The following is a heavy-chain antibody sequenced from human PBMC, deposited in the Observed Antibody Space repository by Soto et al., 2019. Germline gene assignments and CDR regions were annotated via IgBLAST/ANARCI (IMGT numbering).Heavy chain of an antibody. CDR2: IYTSGST. CDR3: ARDLYCSSTSCYAYWYFDL. D-gene: IGHD2-2*01. Sequence: QVQLQESGPGLVKPSETLSLTCTVSGGSISSYYWSWIRQPAGKGLEWIGRIYTSGSTNYNPSLKSRVTMSVDTSKNQFSLKRSSVTAADTAVYYCARDLYCSSTSCYAYWYFDLWGRGTLVTVSS. CDR1: GGSISSYY. V-gene: IGHV4-4*07. J-gene: IGHJ2*01.